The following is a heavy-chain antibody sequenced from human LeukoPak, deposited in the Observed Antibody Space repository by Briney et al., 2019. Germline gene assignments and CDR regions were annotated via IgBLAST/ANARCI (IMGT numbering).Heavy chain of an antibody. V-gene: IGHV4-4*07. Sequence: PSETLSLTCTVSGGSISSYYWSWIRQPAGKGLEWIGRIYTSGSTNYNPSLKSRVTMSVDTSKNQFSLKLSSVTAADTAVYYCARGLVDVVGATTAASWFDPWGQGTLVTVSS. D-gene: IGHD1-26*01. CDR1: GGSISSYY. J-gene: IGHJ5*02. CDR3: ARGLVDVVGATTAASWFDP. CDR2: IYTSGST.